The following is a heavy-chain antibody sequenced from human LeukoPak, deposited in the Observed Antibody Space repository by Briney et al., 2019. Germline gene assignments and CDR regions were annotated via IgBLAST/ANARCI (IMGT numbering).Heavy chain of an antibody. CDR1: GFTFSSYS. Sequence: GGSLRLSCAASGFTFSSYSMNWVRQAPGKGLEWVSYISSSSSTIYYADSVKGRFTISRDSAKNSLYLQMNSLRAEDTAVYYCAREYYYDSSGYYRRWYFDLWGRGTLVTVSS. D-gene: IGHD3-22*01. CDR2: ISSSSSTI. J-gene: IGHJ2*01. CDR3: AREYYYDSSGYYRRWYFDL. V-gene: IGHV3-48*01.